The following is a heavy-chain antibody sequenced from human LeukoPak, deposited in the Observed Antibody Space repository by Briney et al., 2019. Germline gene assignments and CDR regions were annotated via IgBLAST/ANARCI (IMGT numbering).Heavy chain of an antibody. CDR3: ARVEWERRDYYYYYMDV. D-gene: IGHD1-26*01. J-gene: IGHJ6*03. V-gene: IGHV4-38-2*02. CDR1: GYSISSGYY. CDR2: IYHSGST. Sequence: ASETLSLTCTVSGYSISSGYYWGWIRQPPRKGLEWIGGIYHSGSTYYNPSLQSRGTISVDTSKNQFSLKLSSVTAADTAVYYCARVEWERRDYYYYYMDVWGKGTTVTVSS.